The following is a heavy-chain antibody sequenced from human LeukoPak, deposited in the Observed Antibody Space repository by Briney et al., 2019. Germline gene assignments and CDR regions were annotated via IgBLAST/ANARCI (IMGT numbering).Heavy chain of an antibody. V-gene: IGHV3-72*01. D-gene: IGHD3-10*01. Sequence: GGSLRLSCAASGFTFSDHYMDWVRQAPGKGLESVGRCRNKANSYTTEYAASVEGRFTISRDDSKNSLYLQMNSLKAEDTAVYYCAGEAGSYGPVVYWGQGTLVTVPS. CDR3: AGEAGSYGPVVY. J-gene: IGHJ4*02. CDR1: GFTFSDHY. CDR2: CRNKANSYTT.